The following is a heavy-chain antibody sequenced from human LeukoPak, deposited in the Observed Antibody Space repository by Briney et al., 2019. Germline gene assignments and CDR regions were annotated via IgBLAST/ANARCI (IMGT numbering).Heavy chain of an antibody. V-gene: IGHV3-7*01. CDR2: IKQDGSEK. CDR3: ARESRLWFGEPYYFDY. CDR1: GFTFSSYW. Sequence: GGSLRLSCAASGFTFSSYWMSWVRQAPGKGLEWVANIKQDGSEKYYVDSVRGRFTISRDNAKNSLYLQMNSLRAEDTAVYYCARESRLWFGEPYYFDYWGQGTLVTVSS. J-gene: IGHJ4*02. D-gene: IGHD3-10*01.